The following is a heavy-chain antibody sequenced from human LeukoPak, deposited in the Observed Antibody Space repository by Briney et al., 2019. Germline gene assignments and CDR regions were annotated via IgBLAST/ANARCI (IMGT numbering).Heavy chain of an antibody. J-gene: IGHJ4*02. CDR3: GRGMRDYYGLDY. Sequence: GRSLRLSCAASGFTFSSYAMHWVRQAPGKGLEWVAVISYDGSNKYYADSVKGRFTISRDNSKNTLYLQMNRLTVEDTAVYYCGRGMRDYYGLDYWGQGILVTVSS. CDR1: GFTFSSYA. CDR2: ISYDGSNK. V-gene: IGHV3-30-3*01. D-gene: IGHD3-10*01.